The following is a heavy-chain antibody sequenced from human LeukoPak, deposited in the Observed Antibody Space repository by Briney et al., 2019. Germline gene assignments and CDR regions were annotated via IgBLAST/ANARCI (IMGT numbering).Heavy chain of an antibody. CDR2: INSDGSST. V-gene: IGHV3-74*01. CDR1: GFTFSSYW. Sequence: GGSLRLSCAASGFTFSSYWMHWVRHAPGKGLVWVSRINSDGSSTAYADSVKGRFTISRDNAKNTLYLQMDSLRAEDTAVYYCAAGRPVAAKDYWGQGTLVTVSS. D-gene: IGHD2-15*01. J-gene: IGHJ4*02. CDR3: AAGRPVAAKDY.